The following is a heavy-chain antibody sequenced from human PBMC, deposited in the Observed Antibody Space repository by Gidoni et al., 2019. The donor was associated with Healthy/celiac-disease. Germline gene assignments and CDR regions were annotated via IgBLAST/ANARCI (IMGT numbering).Heavy chain of an antibody. V-gene: IGHV3-21*01. CDR3: ASLSYGYSIDY. CDR2: ISSSSSYI. D-gene: IGHD5-18*01. Sequence: EVQLVESWGGLVKPGGSLRLSCAASGFTFSSYSMNWVRQAPGKGLEWVSSISSSSSYIYHADSVKGRFTISRDNAKNSLYLQMNGLRAEDTAVYYCASLSYGYSIDYWGQGTLVTVSS. CDR1: GFTFSSYS. J-gene: IGHJ4*02.